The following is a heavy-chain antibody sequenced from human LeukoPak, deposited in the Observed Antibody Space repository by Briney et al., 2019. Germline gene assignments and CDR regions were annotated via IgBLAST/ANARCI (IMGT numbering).Heavy chain of an antibody. CDR3: AREAHMGGTFDY. J-gene: IGHJ4*02. Sequence: PSETLSLTCTVSGGSISSYYWSWIRQPPGKGLEWIGYIYYSGSTNYNPSLKSRVTISVDTSKNQFSLKLGSVTAADTAVYYCAREAHMGGTFDYWGQGTLVTVSS. D-gene: IGHD3-16*01. CDR2: IYYSGST. CDR1: GGSISSYY. V-gene: IGHV4-59*01.